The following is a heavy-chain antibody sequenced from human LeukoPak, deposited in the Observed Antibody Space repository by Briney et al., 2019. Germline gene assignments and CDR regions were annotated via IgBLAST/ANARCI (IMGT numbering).Heavy chain of an antibody. CDR1: GGSVSSGSYY. J-gene: IGHJ5*02. CDR3: ARARVGSWSTRWFDP. CDR2: IYYSGST. D-gene: IGHD6-13*01. V-gene: IGHV4-61*01. Sequence: SETLSLTCTVSGGSVSSGSYYWSWIRQPPGKGLEWIGYIYYSGSTNYNPSLKSRVTISVDTSKNQFSLKLSSVTAADTAVYYCARARVGSWSTRWFDPWGQGTLVTVSS.